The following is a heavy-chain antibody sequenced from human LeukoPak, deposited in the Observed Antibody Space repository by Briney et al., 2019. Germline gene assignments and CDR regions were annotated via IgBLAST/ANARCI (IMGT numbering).Heavy chain of an antibody. D-gene: IGHD3-3*01. CDR3: ARDTILGVVPTTSFDY. J-gene: IGHJ4*02. Sequence: ASVKVSCKASGYTFTSYGISWVRQAPGQGLEWMGWISAYNGNTNYAQKLQGRATMTTDTSTSTAYMELRSLRSDDTAVYYCARDTILGVVPTTSFDYWGQGTLVTVSS. V-gene: IGHV1-18*01. CDR2: ISAYNGNT. CDR1: GYTFTSYG.